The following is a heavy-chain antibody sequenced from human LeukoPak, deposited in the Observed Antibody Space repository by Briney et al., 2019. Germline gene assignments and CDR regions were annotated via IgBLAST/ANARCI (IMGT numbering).Heavy chain of an antibody. CDR3: ASTNPGYFDY. CDR1: GFTFSSYS. CDR2: ISSSSSYI. J-gene: IGHJ4*02. D-gene: IGHD1-14*01. Sequence: GGSLRLSCAASGFTFSSYSMNWVRQAPGKGLEWVSSISSSSSYIYYGDSVKGRFTISRDNAKNSLYLQMNSLRAEDTAVYYCASTNPGYFDYWGQGTLVTVSS. V-gene: IGHV3-21*01.